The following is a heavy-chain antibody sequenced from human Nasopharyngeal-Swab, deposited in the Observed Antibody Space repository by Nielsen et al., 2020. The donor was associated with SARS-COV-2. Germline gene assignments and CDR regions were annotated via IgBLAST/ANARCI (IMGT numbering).Heavy chain of an antibody. CDR3: ARRYYGSGRIDAFDI. V-gene: IGHV3-48*03. J-gene: IGHJ3*02. D-gene: IGHD3-10*01. Sequence: GESLKISCAASGLGFSNYEMNWVRQAPGKGLEWISYISTTTATIYYADSVKGRFTISRDNAKISLYLQMNSLRAEDTAVYYCARRYYGSGRIDAFDIWGQGTVVTVSS. CDR2: ISTTTATI. CDR1: GLGFSNYE.